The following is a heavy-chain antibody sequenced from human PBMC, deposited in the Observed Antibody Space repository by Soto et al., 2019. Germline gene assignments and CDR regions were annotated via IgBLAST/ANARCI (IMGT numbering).Heavy chain of an antibody. V-gene: IGHV3-9*02. CDR1: GFTADDYA. D-gene: IGHD4-17*01. CDR3: AKDMKWGGMTTIHYFDS. Sequence: PGGSLRLSCVASGFTADDYAMDWVRQAPGKGLEWVSGISSNSDTIDYADSVKGRFTISRDNAKNSLFLQMNSLRPEDTALYYCAKDMKWGGMTTIHYFDSWGQGTLVTVSS. CDR2: ISSNSDTI. J-gene: IGHJ4*02.